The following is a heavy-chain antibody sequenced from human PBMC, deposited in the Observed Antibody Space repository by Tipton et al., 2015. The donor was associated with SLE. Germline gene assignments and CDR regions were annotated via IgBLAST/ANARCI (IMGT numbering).Heavy chain of an antibody. CDR3: TAEQATFGGVIVGWYFDL. CDR2: IYTSGST. Sequence: TLSLTCTVSGGSISSGSYYWSWIRQPAGKGLEWIGHIYTSGSTNYNPSLKSRVTISVDTSKNQFSLKLSSVTAADTAVYYCTAEQATFGGVIVGWYFDLWGRGTLVTVSS. D-gene: IGHD3-16*02. V-gene: IGHV4-61*09. CDR1: GGSISSGSYY. J-gene: IGHJ2*01.